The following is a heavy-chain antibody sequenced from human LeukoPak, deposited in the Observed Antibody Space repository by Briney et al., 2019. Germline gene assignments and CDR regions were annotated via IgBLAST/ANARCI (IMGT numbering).Heavy chain of an antibody. J-gene: IGHJ4*02. Sequence: SGTLSLTCAAYGVSFSGYSRSWIRQPPGKGLEWIGEINHSGSTNYNPSLKSRVTISVDTSKNQFSLKLSSVTAADTAVYYCARERRQWLATYDYWGQGTLVTVSS. CDR2: INHSGST. CDR3: ARERRQWLATYDY. CDR1: GVSFSGYS. D-gene: IGHD6-19*01. V-gene: IGHV4-34*01.